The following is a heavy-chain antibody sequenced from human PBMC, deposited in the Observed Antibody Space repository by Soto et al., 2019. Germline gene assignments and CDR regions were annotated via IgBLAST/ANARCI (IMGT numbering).Heavy chain of an antibody. V-gene: IGHV4-39*01. Sequence: QLQLQESGPGLVKPSDTLSLTCTVSGGSIRSSSYYWGWIRQPPGKGLEWIGSIYYSGSTYYNPSLKSRVTRSVDTSKSQFSLILSSGTGADTAVYYCASELGYFSGCSCFSKYYFDYWGQGTLVTVSS. CDR2: IYYSGST. CDR3: ASELGYFSGCSCFSKYYFDY. CDR1: GGSIRSSSYY. J-gene: IGHJ4*02. D-gene: IGHD2-15*01.